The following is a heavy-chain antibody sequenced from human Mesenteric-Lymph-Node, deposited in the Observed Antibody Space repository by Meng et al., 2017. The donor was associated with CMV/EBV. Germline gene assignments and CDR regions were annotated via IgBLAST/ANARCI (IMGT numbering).Heavy chain of an antibody. Sequence: GESLKISCAAFGFTFSSYSMNWVRQAPGKGLEWVSSISGSSTYTHYADSVKGRFTTSRDNAKNSQYLQMNSLRDDDTAVYYCARPQESPRVWGQGTTVTVSS. CDR2: ISGSSTYT. CDR1: GFTFSSYS. CDR3: ARPQESPRV. V-gene: IGHV3-21*01. J-gene: IGHJ6*02.